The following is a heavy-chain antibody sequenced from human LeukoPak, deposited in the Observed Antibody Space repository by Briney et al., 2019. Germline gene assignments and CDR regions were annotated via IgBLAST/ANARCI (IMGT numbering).Heavy chain of an antibody. J-gene: IGHJ3*02. CDR1: GFTFSSYW. V-gene: IGHV3-7*01. D-gene: IGHD4-17*01. CDR2: LKPDGREE. Sequence: GSLRLSCAASGFTFSSYWMSWVRQAPGKGLEWVANLKPDGREEKYVDSVKGRFTISRDNAKNSLYLQMNSLRAEVTAMYYCARCYGDGAFDIWGQGTMVTVSS. CDR3: ARCYGDGAFDI.